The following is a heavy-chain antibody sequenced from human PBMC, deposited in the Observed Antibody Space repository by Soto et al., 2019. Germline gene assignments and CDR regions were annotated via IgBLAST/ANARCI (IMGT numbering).Heavy chain of an antibody. Sequence: EVQLVESGGGLVKPGGSLRLSCAASGFTFSSYSMNWVRQAPGKGLEWVSSISSSSSYIYYADSVKGRFTISRDNAKNALYLQMNSLRAEDTAVYYCARVRRSNGYYDGMDVWGQGTTVTVSS. V-gene: IGHV3-21*01. D-gene: IGHD2-2*01. J-gene: IGHJ6*02. CDR2: ISSSSSYI. CDR1: GFTFSSYS. CDR3: ARVRRSNGYYDGMDV.